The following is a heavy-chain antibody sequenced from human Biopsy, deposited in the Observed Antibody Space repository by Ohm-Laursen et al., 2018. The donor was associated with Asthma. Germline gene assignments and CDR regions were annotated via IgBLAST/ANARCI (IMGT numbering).Heavy chain of an antibody. CDR2: ISYDGSIT. CDR3: GIEVAANPFQGDC. J-gene: IGHJ4*02. Sequence: SLRLSCAASGFSLDDYAMYWVRQAPGKGLEWVAVISYDGSITHYADSVKGRFTISRDNSKNTVYLDISSLRIEDTAVFYCGIEVAANPFQGDCWGQGTLVTVSS. CDR1: GFSLDDYA. V-gene: IGHV3-30*03. D-gene: IGHD2-15*01.